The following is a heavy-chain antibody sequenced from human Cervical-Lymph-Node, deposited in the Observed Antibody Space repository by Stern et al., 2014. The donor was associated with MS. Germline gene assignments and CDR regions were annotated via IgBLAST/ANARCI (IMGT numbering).Heavy chain of an antibody. D-gene: IGHD1-26*01. V-gene: IGHV3-30*04. Sequence: VQLVVPGGGVVPPGRSLGRSGAAPGFVFGRNPRNGVRQAPGKDLEWVALISYDGRDKYYTDSVKGRFTVSRDNSNNTVDLEMNSLRLEDTAVYYCAKGGSGSYLDWGQGSLVTVSS. J-gene: IGHJ4*02. CDR1: GFVFGRNP. CDR3: AKGGSGSYLD. CDR2: ISYDGRDK.